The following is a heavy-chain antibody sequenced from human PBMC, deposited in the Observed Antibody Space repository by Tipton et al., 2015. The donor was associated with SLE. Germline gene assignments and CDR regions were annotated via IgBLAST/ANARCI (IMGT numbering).Heavy chain of an antibody. CDR3: TRHDYSNLRD. J-gene: IGHJ4*02. CDR1: GFTFSGSA. D-gene: IGHD4-11*01. CDR2: IRSKANSYAT. Sequence: GSLRLSCAASGFTFSGSAMHWVRQASGKGLEWVGRIRSKANSYATAYAASVKGRFTISRDDSKNTAYLQMNSLKTEDTAVYYCTRHDYSNLRDWGQGTLVTVSS. V-gene: IGHV3-73*01.